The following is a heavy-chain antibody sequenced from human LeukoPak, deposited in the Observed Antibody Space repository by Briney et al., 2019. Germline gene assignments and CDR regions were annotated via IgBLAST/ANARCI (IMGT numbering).Heavy chain of an antibody. D-gene: IGHD2-15*01. Sequence: SETLSLTCTVSGGSISSFFWSWIRQPPGKGLEWIGYIHYSGSTNYNPSLESRVTISVDTSKNQFSLNLSSVTAADTAVYYCARHEGGHLDFDYWGQGTRVTVSS. CDR1: GGSISSFF. CDR3: ARHEGGHLDFDY. CDR2: IHYSGST. V-gene: IGHV4-59*08. J-gene: IGHJ4*02.